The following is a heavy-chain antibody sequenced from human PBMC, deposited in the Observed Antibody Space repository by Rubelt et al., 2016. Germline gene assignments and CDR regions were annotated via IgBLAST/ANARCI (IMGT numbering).Heavy chain of an antibody. CDR2: INHSGST. V-gene: IGHV4-34*01. D-gene: IGHD3-10*01. Sequence: QVQLQQWGAGLLKPSETLSLTCAVYGGSFSGYYWSWIRQPPGKGLEWIGEINHSGSTNYNPSLKSRVTISVDTSKNQFSLKLSSVTAADTAVYYCARGLRGSGSYYSDVWGQGTTVTVSS. CDR3: ARGLRGSGSYYSDV. CDR1: GGSFSGYY. J-gene: IGHJ6*02.